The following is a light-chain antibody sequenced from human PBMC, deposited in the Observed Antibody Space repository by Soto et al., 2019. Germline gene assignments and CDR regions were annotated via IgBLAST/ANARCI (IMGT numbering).Light chain of an antibody. V-gene: IGLV2-11*01. CDR3: SSFTSRFTFV. J-gene: IGLJ1*01. CDR1: SSDFGGYNY. Sequence: QSVLTQPRSVSGSPGQSVTISCTGTSSDFGGYNYVSWYQHHPGKAPKLMIYDVSERPSGVPDRFSGSKSGNTASLTISGLQAEDEADYYCSSFTSRFTFVFGTGTKVTV. CDR2: DVS.